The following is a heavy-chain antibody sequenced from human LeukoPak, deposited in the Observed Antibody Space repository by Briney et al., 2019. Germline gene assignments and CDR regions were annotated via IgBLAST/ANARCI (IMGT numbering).Heavy chain of an antibody. D-gene: IGHD6-19*01. CDR1: GFTFSSYS. V-gene: IGHV3-21*01. CDR3: ARFPTLFRSSGWLGPDY. Sequence: PGGSLRLSCAASGFTFSSYSMNWVRQAPGKGLEWVSSISSSSSYIYYADSVKGRFTISRDNAKNSLYLQMNSLRAEDTAVYYCARFPTLFRSSGWLGPDYWGQGTLVTVSS. J-gene: IGHJ4*02. CDR2: ISSSSSYI.